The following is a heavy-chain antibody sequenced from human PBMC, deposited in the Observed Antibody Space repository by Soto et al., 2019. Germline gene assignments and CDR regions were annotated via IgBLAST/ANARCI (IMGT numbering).Heavy chain of an antibody. V-gene: IGHV3-21*01. D-gene: IGHD6-13*01. J-gene: IGHJ3*02. CDR3: ARGSSSWLHDAFDI. CDR1: GVTFSSYS. CDR2: ISSSSSYI. Sequence: GGSLRLSCAASGVTFSSYSMNWVRQAPGKGLEWVSSISSSSSYIYYADSVKGRFTISRDNAKNSLYLQMNSLRAEDTAVYYCARGSSSWLHDAFDIWGQGTMVTVSS.